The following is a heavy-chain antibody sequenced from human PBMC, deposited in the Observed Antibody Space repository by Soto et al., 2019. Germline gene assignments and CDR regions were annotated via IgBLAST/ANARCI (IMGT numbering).Heavy chain of an antibody. D-gene: IGHD1-20*01. J-gene: IGHJ3*01. CDR1: GGSVSSGNYF. V-gene: IGHV4-39*01. CDR3: XXXXXXXWNQGHAFDF. CDR2: IYYNGDT. Sequence: QLQLQESGPGLVKPAETLSLKCAVSGGSVSSGNYFWGWIRQPPGKGLEWIGNIYYNGDTYYRPSLKSRVTMSVDTAQNQFXXXLXSVTAXXXAXXXXXXXXXXXWNQGHAFDFWGQGTLVTVSS.